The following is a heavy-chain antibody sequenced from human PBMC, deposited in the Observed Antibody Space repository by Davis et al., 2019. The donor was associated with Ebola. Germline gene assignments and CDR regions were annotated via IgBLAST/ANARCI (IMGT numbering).Heavy chain of an antibody. CDR3: ARVDENGDTDY. J-gene: IGHJ4*02. CDR2: IWYDGSNK. Sequence: LSLTCAASGFTFSSYGMHWVRQAPGQGLEWVAVIWYDGSNKYYADSVKGRFTISRDNSKNTLYLQMNSLRAEDTALYYCARVDENGDTDYWGQGTLVTVSS. CDR1: GFTFSSYG. V-gene: IGHV3-33*01. D-gene: IGHD4-17*01.